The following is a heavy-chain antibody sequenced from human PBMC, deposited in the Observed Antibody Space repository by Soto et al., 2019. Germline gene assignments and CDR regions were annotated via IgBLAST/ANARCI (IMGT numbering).Heavy chain of an antibody. Sequence: QVQLQESGPGLVKPSQTLSLTCTVSGGSISSGGYYWSWIRQHPGKGPEWIGYIYYSGSTYYNPSLKSRVTISVDPSKNQFSLKLSYVTAADTAVYYCAREVNYEVYWYFDLWGRGTLVTVSS. CDR3: AREVNYEVYWYFDL. CDR1: GGSISSGGYY. J-gene: IGHJ2*01. V-gene: IGHV4-31*03. CDR2: IYYSGST. D-gene: IGHD3-22*01.